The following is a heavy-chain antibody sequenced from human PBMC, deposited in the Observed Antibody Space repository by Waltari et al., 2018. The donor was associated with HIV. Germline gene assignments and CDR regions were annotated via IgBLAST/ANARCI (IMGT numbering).Heavy chain of an antibody. CDR2: FDPEDVET. Sequence: QLEQPGAVVKKPGASVRVSCKVSGILVTKLSIHWVRATPEKRLEWMGKFDPEDVETTYAQEFQGRVTMTQDTSTNTAYLELSSLRSEDTAVFYGATDVCVTGTPRGTCDWGQGTLVTVSS. J-gene: IGHJ4*02. V-gene: IGHV1-24*01. D-gene: IGHD3-16*01. CDR3: ATDVCVTGTPRGTCD. CDR1: GILVTKLS.